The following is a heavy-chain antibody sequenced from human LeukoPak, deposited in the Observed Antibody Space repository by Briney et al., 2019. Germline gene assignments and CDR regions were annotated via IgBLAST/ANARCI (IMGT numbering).Heavy chain of an antibody. Sequence: SETLSLTCSVSGGSISTYYWSWIRQPAGKGLEWIGRIYTSGSTNYNPSLKSRVTMSVDTSKNQFSLKLSSVTAADTAVYYCARDVRGSGSYYYMDVWGKGTTVTVSS. CDR1: GGSISTYY. CDR2: IYTSGST. D-gene: IGHD3-10*01. V-gene: IGHV4-4*07. CDR3: ARDVRGSGSYYYMDV. J-gene: IGHJ6*03.